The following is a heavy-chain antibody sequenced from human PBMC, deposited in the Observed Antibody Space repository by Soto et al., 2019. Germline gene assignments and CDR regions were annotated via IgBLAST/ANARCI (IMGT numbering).Heavy chain of an antibody. V-gene: IGHV3-74*01. CDR2: INSDGSST. J-gene: IGHJ4*02. D-gene: IGHD6-6*01. CDR3: AREGLARPDFDY. CDR1: GFTFSSYW. Sequence: LRLSCAASGFTFSSYWMHWVRQAPGKGLVWVSRINSDGSSTSYADSVKGRFTISRDNAKNTLYLQMNSLRAEDTAVYYCAREGLARPDFDYWGQGTLVTVSS.